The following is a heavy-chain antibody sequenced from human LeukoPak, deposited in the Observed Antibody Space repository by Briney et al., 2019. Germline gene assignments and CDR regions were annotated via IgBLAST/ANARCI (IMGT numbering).Heavy chain of an antibody. D-gene: IGHD2-15*01. V-gene: IGHV1-8*01. Sequence: RASVTVSCKASGYTFTSYDIDWVRQATGQGLEWMGWMNPNSGNTGYAQKFQGRVTMTRNTSISTAYMELSSLRSEDTAVYYCARVWCGGSCYPSEWGQGTLVTVSS. CDR2: MNPNSGNT. CDR3: ARVWCGGSCYPSE. J-gene: IGHJ4*02. CDR1: GYTFTSYD.